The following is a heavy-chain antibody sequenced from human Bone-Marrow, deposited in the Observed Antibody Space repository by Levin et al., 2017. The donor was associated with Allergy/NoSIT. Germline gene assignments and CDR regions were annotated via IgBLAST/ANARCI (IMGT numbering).Heavy chain of an antibody. CDR2: ISSSSSYI. D-gene: IGHD6-13*01. V-gene: IGHV3-21*01. CDR1: GFTFSSYS. Sequence: GGSLRLSCAASGFTFSSYSMNWVRQAPGKGLEWVSSISSSSSYIYYADSVKGRFTISRDNAKNSLYLQMNSLRAEDTAVYYCARVQADSSSWPYFDYWGQGTLVTVSS. CDR3: ARVQADSSSWPYFDY. J-gene: IGHJ4*02.